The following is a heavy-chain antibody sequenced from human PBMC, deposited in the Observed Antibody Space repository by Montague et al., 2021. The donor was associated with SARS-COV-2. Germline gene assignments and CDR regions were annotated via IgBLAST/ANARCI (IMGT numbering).Heavy chain of an antibody. J-gene: IGHJ6*02. Sequence: TLSLTCTVSGGSITSGGYYWTWIRQHPGKGLEWIGYIYHTGSTYYNPSLQSRLRTSVDTSKNEFSLTLTSVTAADTAVYYCARTSQYCTPTNCYLPNAMDVWGQGTPVTVSS. CDR3: ARTSQYCTPTNCYLPNAMDV. D-gene: IGHD2-8*01. CDR2: IYHTGST. V-gene: IGHV4-31*03. CDR1: GGSITSGGYY.